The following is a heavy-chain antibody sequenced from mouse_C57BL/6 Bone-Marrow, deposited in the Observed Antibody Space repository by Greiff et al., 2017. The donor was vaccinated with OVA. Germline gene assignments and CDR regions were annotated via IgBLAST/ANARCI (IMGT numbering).Heavy chain of an antibody. D-gene: IGHD1-1*01. J-gene: IGHJ1*03. CDR1: GYTFTNYW. CDR2: IYPGGGYT. V-gene: IGHV1-63*01. Sequence: QVQLKESGAELVRPGTSVKMSCKASGYTFTNYWIGWAKQRPGHGLEWIGDIYPGGGYTNYNEKFKGKATLTADKSSSTAYMQFSSLTSEDSAIYYCARSPLYYYGSSLWYFDVWGTGTTVTVSS. CDR3: ARSPLYYYGSSLWYFDV.